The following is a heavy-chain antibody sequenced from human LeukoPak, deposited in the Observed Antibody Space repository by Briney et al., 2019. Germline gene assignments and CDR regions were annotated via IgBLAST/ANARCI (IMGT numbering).Heavy chain of an antibody. CDR3: AREGLNMVRGIIPKEAWGWFDP. D-gene: IGHD3-10*01. Sequence: SETLSLTCTVPGGSISSYYWNWIRQPAGKGLEWIGRIYTSGSINYNPSLKSRVTISVDTSKNQFSLKLSSVTAADTAVYYCAREGLNMVRGIIPKEAWGWFDPWGQGTLVTVSS. CDR2: IYTSGSI. CDR1: GGSISSYY. V-gene: IGHV4-4*07. J-gene: IGHJ5*02.